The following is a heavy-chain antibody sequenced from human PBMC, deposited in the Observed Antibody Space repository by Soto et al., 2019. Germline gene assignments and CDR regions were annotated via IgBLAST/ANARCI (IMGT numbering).Heavy chain of an antibody. V-gene: IGHV1-69*06. CDR1: GGTFSSYA. D-gene: IGHD2-21*01. CDR3: ARDCGDSPPDY. Sequence: QVQLVQSGAEVKKPGSSVKVSCKASGGTFSSYAISWVRQAPGQGLEWMGGIIPIFGTANYAQKFQGRVTITEDTSTSSADRERSSLSSEDTAVYYCARDCGDSPPDYWGQGPLVTVSS. J-gene: IGHJ4*02. CDR2: IIPIFGTA.